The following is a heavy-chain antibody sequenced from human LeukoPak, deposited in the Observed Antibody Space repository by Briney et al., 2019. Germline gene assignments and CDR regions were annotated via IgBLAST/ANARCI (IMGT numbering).Heavy chain of an antibody. Sequence: GGSLRLSCVASGFTFNYYWMSWVRQAPGKGLEWVSFIGGGGSTHYAVSVKGRFTISRDNSKNTLYLQMNSLRAEDTAVYYCAKRGLTGTKEFDYWGQGTLVTVSS. CDR1: GFTFNYYW. J-gene: IGHJ4*02. CDR2: IGGGGST. CDR3: AKRGLTGTKEFDY. D-gene: IGHD1-7*01. V-gene: IGHV3-23*01.